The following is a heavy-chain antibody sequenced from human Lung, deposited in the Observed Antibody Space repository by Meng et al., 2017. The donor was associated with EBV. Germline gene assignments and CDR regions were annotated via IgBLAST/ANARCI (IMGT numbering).Heavy chain of an antibody. V-gene: IGHV4-4*02. J-gene: IGHJ4*02. CDR3: ASNFWSGYMGY. Sequence: QVELQQLGAELLKPSGTLSLTCPVSGGSISSSNCWSWFRQPPGKGLEWIGEIYHSGSTNYNPSLKSRVTISVDKSKNQFSLKLSSVTAADTAVYYCASNFWSGYMGYWGQGTLVTVSS. CDR1: GGSISSSNC. D-gene: IGHD3-3*01. CDR2: IYHSGST.